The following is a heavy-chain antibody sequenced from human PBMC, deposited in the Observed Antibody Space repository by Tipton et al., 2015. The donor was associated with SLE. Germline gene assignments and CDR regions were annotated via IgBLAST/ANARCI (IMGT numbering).Heavy chain of an antibody. Sequence: QVQLVQSGAEVKRPGASVKVSCKASGYTFTSYDITWVRQAPGQGLEWMGWISAYTGDTNSAQRFQGRVTMTTDTSRTTAYMGLRSLRPDDTAVYYCAERYDTFEIWGQGTMITVSS. CDR1: GYTFTSYD. CDR3: AERYDTFEI. CDR2: ISAYTGDT. D-gene: IGHD1-1*01. J-gene: IGHJ3*02. V-gene: IGHV1-18*01.